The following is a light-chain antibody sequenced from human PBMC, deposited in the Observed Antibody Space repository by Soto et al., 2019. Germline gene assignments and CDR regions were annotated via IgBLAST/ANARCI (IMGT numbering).Light chain of an antibody. CDR2: KAS. CDR3: QHYNIYSET. Sequence: DIQMXQSPSTLSASVGDRDTNTCRASQSISSWLAWYQQKPGKAPKILIYKASILESGVPSRFSGSGSGTEFTLTISSLQPDDFATYYCQHYNIYSETFGQGTKVDIK. J-gene: IGKJ1*01. CDR1: QSISSW. V-gene: IGKV1-5*03.